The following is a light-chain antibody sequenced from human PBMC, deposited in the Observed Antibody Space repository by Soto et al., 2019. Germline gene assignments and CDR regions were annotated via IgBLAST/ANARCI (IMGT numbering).Light chain of an antibody. Sequence: QSVLTQPPSASGSPGQSVTISCTGTSSDVGGYNYVSWYRQHPGKAPKLMIYEVSQRPSGVPDRFSGSKSGNTASLTVSGLQAEDEADYYCNSYAGSNNVFGTGTKVTVL. CDR3: NSYAGSNNV. CDR2: EVS. J-gene: IGLJ1*01. CDR1: SSDVGGYNY. V-gene: IGLV2-8*01.